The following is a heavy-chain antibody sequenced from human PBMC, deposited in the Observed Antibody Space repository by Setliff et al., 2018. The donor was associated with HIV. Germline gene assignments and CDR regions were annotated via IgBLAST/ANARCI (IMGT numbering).Heavy chain of an antibody. V-gene: IGHV4-39*07. J-gene: IGHJ4*02. CDR3: ARGGFYSSDYYLLDY. Sequence: PSETLSLTCTVSGGSISSSSYYWGWIRQPPGKGLEWIGNIYSGGTTYYNSSLRSRVTISVDTSKKQFSLKLDSVTAADTAVYYCARGGFYSSDYYLLDYWGQGTLVTVSS. CDR1: GGSISSSSYY. D-gene: IGHD6-19*01. CDR2: IYSGGTT.